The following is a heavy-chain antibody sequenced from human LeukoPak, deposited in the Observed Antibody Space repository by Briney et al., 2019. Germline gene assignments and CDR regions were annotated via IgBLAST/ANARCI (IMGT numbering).Heavy chain of an antibody. Sequence: GASVKVSCKVSGYTLTELSMHWVRQAPGKGLEWMGGFDPEDGETIYAQKFQGRATMTEDTSTDTAYMELSSLRSEDTAVYYCATTSGWLQYYFDYWGQGTLVTVSS. V-gene: IGHV1-24*01. J-gene: IGHJ4*02. D-gene: IGHD5-24*01. CDR1: GYTLTELS. CDR3: ATTSGWLQYYFDY. CDR2: FDPEDGET.